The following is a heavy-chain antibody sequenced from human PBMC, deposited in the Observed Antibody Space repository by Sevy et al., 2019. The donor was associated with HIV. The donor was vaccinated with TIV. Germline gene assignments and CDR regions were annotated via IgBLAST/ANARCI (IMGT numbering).Heavy chain of an antibody. J-gene: IGHJ6*02. Sequence: ASVKVYCKASGGTFSSYAICWVRQAPGQGLEWMGRIIPILGIANYAQKFQGRVTITADKSTSTAYMELSSLRSEDTAVYYSARASGGVDPYYYYYGIDVRGQGTTVTVSS. CDR2: IIPILGIA. V-gene: IGHV1-69*04. D-gene: IGHD5-12*01. CDR3: ARASGGVDPYYYYYGIDV. CDR1: GGTFSSYA.